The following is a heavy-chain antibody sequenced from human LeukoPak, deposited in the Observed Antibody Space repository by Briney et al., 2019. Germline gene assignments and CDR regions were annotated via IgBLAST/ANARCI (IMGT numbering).Heavy chain of an antibody. CDR2: IYYSGST. CDR1: GGSISSYY. Sequence: TSETLSLTCTVSGGSISSYYWSWIRQPPGKGLEWIGYIYYSGSTNYNPSLKSRVTISVDTSKNQFSLKLSSVTAADTAVYYCARGSPKDGDPLFHWFDPWGQGTLVTVSS. J-gene: IGHJ5*02. CDR3: ARGSPKDGDPLFHWFDP. V-gene: IGHV4-59*01.